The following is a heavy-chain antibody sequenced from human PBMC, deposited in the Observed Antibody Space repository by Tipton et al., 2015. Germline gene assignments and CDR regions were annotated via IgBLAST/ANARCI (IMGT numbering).Heavy chain of an antibody. J-gene: IGHJ6*02. CDR3: ARGDYYSSGGGLDV. CDR2: ISGSLSDT. CDR1: GFTLTRYG. V-gene: IGHV3-21*04. D-gene: IGHD3-10*01. Sequence: TLSLTCAASGFTLTRYGMNWVRQAPGKGLEWVSGISGSLSDTYYADSVKGRFTISRDNSKSTLYLEMNSLRVEDTAVFYCARGDYYSSGGGLDVWGQGTKVTVSS.